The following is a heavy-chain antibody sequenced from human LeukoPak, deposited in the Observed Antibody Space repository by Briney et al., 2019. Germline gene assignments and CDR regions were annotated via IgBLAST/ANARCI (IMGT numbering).Heavy chain of an antibody. J-gene: IGHJ4*02. V-gene: IGHV7-4-1*02. CDR3: ARGRGWLQFLGEGFDY. D-gene: IGHD5-24*01. Sequence: GASMKVSCKASEYTFTSHAINWVRQAPGQGLEWMGWINTNTGNPTYAQGFTGRFVFSLDTSVSTAYLQISSLKAEDTAVYYCARGRGWLQFLGEGFDYWGQGTLVTVSS. CDR2: INTNTGNP. CDR1: EYTFTSHA.